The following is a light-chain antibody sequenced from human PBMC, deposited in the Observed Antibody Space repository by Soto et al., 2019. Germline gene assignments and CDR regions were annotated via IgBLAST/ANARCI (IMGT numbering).Light chain of an antibody. V-gene: IGKV1-39*01. J-gene: IGKJ4*01. Sequence: DIEMTQSPSSLSASVGDRVTIACRASQSISNYLNWYQHKPGKVPKLLIYAASSLQSGVPTRFRCSGSGTDFTLTISSLQPEDFATYYCQQSYGTPLTFGGGTKVEIK. CDR3: QQSYGTPLT. CDR1: QSISNY. CDR2: AAS.